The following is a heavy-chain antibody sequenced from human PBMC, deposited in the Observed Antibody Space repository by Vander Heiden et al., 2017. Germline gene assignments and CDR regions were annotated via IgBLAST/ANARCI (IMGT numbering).Heavy chain of an antibody. CDR1: GYIFISYW. CDR2: IFPDDSDA. V-gene: IGHV5-51*01. CDR3: ARLAFRGGGLDV. J-gene: IGHJ6*02. Sequence: EVQLVQSGAAVKQPGESLRISCKTSGYIFISYWIAWVRQKPGKGLEWMGLIFPDDSDARYSPSFQGQVTISADKSSDTVSLQWSGLKASDSGIYYCARLAFRGGGLDVWGQGTTVSVSS. D-gene: IGHD2-15*01.